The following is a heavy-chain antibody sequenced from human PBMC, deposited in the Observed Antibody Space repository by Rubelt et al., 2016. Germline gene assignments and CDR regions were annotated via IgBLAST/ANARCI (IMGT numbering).Heavy chain of an antibody. V-gene: IGHV3-48*02. CDR2: HSGCCYTL. J-gene: IGHJ4*02. CDR3: AALWDY. CDR1: GFPFSNYI. Sequence: GPLVESGGGLVKPGGALRLSCPASGFPFSNYILTLFRPAPREGQGWGLYHSGCCYTLYSPDTVKGRFIRSRDNAKNSLYLQMNSLRDEDSAVYYCAALWDYWGQGALVTVSS.